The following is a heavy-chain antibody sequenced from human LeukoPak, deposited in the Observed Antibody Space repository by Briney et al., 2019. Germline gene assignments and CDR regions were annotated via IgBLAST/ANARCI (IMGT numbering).Heavy chain of an antibody. J-gene: IGHJ6*03. CDR1: GFTFSSYG. V-gene: IGHV3-30*02. CDR3: AKDMDNWIRYYYMDV. D-gene: IGHD1-1*01. CDR2: IRYDGSNK. Sequence: GGSLRLSCAASGFTFSSYGMHWVRQAPGKGLEWVAFIRYDGSNKYYADSVKGRFTISRDNSKNTLYLQMNSLRAEDTAVYYCAKDMDNWIRYYYMDVWGKGTTVTVSS.